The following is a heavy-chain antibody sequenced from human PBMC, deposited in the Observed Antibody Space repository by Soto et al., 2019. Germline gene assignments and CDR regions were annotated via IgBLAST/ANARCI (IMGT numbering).Heavy chain of an antibody. CDR1: GGTFTNYT. D-gene: IGHD5-12*01. Sequence: QVQLVQSGAEVKKPGSSVRVSCKASGGTFTNYTIGWVRQAPGQGLEWMGRIIPILSRAQYAQKFQGRVTITVDKSTSTAYMDLNSLRSEDTAIYFCARDGYSGHDYGDWGQGTLVTVSS. J-gene: IGHJ4*02. V-gene: IGHV1-69*08. CDR3: ARDGYSGHDYGD. CDR2: IIPILSRA.